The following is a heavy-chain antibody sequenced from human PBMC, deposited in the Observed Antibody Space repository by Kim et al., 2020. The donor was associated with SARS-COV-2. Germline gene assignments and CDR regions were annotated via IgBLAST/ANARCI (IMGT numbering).Heavy chain of an antibody. J-gene: IGHJ5*02. CDR3: ARDPGFGYDFWSGYRDWFDP. Sequence: GGSLRLSCAASGFTFSSYAMHWVRQAPGKGLEWVAVISYDGSNKYYADSVKGRFTISRDNSKNTLYLQMNSLRAEDTAVYYCARDPGFGYDFWSGYRDWFDPWGQGTLVTVSS. CDR2: ISYDGSNK. CDR1: GFTFSSYA. D-gene: IGHD3-3*01. V-gene: IGHV3-30-3*01.